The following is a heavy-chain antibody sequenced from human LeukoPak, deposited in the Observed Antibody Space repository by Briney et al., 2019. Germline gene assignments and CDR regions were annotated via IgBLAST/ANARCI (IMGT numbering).Heavy chain of an antibody. D-gene: IGHD2-15*01. Sequence: SETLSLTCNVSGGSINSFYWSWIRQPPGKGLEWIGFMYYSGRTNYNPSLKSRVSISIDTSKNQFSLRLSSVSAADTAVYYCVRDQRLAAYGMDVWGQGTTVTVSS. CDR3: VRDQRLAAYGMDV. J-gene: IGHJ6*02. CDR1: GGSINSFY. V-gene: IGHV4-59*01. CDR2: MYYSGRT.